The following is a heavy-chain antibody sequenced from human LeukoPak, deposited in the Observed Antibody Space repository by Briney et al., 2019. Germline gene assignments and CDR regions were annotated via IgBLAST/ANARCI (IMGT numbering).Heavy chain of an antibody. D-gene: IGHD4-23*01. CDR3: AKDPHRAKVVTRLRYYYYYMDV. CDR2: ILYDRSNK. V-gene: IGHV3-30*02. CDR1: GFTFSSYG. J-gene: IGHJ6*03. Sequence: LTGGSLRLSCAASGFTFSSYGMHWVRQAPGKGLEWVAFILYDRSNKYYADSVKGRFTISRDNSKNTLYLQINSLRAEDTAVYYCAKDPHRAKVVTRLRYYYYYMDVWGKGTTVTVSS.